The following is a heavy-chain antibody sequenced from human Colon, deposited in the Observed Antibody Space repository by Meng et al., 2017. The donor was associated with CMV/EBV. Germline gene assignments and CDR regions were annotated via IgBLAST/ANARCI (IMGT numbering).Heavy chain of an antibody. Sequence: NVAGKASGYIFRHYYLDWVRQAPGQGPEWMGWVNPNNGGTDYAPKFQGRVTMTSDTSINTVYMDLRRLTSDDTAVYYCVRGPWGFDHWGQGTLVTVSS. J-gene: IGHJ4*02. CDR1: GYIFRHYY. V-gene: IGHV1-2*02. CDR2: VNPNNGGT. D-gene: IGHD7-27*01. CDR3: VRGPWGFDH.